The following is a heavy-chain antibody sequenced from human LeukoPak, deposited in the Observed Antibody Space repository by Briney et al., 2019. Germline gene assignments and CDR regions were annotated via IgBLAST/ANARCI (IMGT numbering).Heavy chain of an antibody. J-gene: IGHJ4*02. D-gene: IGHD6-19*01. CDR2: INPSGGST. V-gene: IGHV1-46*01. CDR1: GYTFTIYY. Sequence: ASVKVSCKASGYTFTIYYIHWVRQAPGQGLECMGVINPSGGSTSYAQKFQGRVTMTRDTSTRTVYMELSSLTSEDTAVYYCARDPSYSSGWYDYWGQGTLVTVSS. CDR3: ARDPSYSSGWYDY.